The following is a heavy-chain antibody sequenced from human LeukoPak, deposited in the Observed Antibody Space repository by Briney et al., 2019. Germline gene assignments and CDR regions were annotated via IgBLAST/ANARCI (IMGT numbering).Heavy chain of an antibody. CDR3: ARVGTFGGVIVDY. CDR1: GGSISNYY. D-gene: IGHD3-16*02. CDR2: VNHSGST. V-gene: IGHV4-34*01. Sequence: SETLSLTCTVSGGSISNYYWSWIRQPPGKGLEWIGEVNHSGSTNYNPSLKSRVTISVDTSKNQFSLKLSSVTAADTAVYYCARVGTFGGVIVDYWGQGTLVTVSS. J-gene: IGHJ4*02.